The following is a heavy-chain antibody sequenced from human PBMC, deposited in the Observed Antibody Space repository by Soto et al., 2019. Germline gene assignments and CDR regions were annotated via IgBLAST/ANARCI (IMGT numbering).Heavy chain of an antibody. CDR1: GYSFTSYW. J-gene: IGHJ6*02. CDR3: AATYSSSSFSDRNYYYGMDV. CDR2: IYPGDSDT. V-gene: IGHV5-51*01. D-gene: IGHD6-6*01. Sequence: GESLQISCKGSGYSFTSYWIGWVRQMPGKGLEWMGIIYPGDSDTRYSPSFQGQVTISADKSISTAYLQWSSLKASDTAMYYCAATYSSSSFSDRNYYYGMDVWGQGTTVTVSS.